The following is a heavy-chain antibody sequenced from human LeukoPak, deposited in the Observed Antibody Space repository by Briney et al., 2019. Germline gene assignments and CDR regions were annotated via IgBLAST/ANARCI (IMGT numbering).Heavy chain of an antibody. CDR3: AKGRSWNFAPSAYNWFDP. V-gene: IGHV3-23*01. D-gene: IGHD1-7*01. J-gene: IGHJ5*02. CDR2: ISGSGGST. CDR1: GFTFSSYA. Sequence: GGSLRLSCAASGFTFSSYAMSWVRQAPGKGLEWVSAISGSGGSTYYADSVKGRFTISRDNSKNTLYLQMNSLRAEDTAVYYCAKGRSWNFAPSAYNWFDPWSQGTLVTVSS.